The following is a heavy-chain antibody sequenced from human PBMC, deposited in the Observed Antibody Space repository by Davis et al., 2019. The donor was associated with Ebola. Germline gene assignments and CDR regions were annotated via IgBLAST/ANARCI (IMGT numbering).Heavy chain of an antibody. CDR2: ISSSGSTI. Sequence: GESLKISCAASGFTFSGYYMSWIRQAPGKGLEWVSYISSSGSTIYYADSVKGRFTISRDNAKNSLYLQMNSLRAEDTAVYYCARDPTVTPGYYGMDVWGQGTTVTVSS. CDR1: GFTFSGYY. D-gene: IGHD4-17*01. V-gene: IGHV3-11*01. J-gene: IGHJ6*02. CDR3: ARDPTVTPGYYGMDV.